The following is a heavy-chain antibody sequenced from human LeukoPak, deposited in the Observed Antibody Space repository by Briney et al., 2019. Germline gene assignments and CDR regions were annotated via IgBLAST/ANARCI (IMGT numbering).Heavy chain of an antibody. D-gene: IGHD3-22*01. CDR1: RFTFSNAW. CDR3: TVRYYDSRVDY. J-gene: IGHJ4*02. Sequence: GGSLRLSCAASRFTFSNAWMSWVRQAPGKGLEWVGRIKSKTDGGTTDYAAPVKGRFTISRDDSKNTLYLQMNSLKTEDTAVYYCTVRYYDSRVDYWGQGTLVTVSS. V-gene: IGHV3-15*01. CDR2: IKSKTDGGTT.